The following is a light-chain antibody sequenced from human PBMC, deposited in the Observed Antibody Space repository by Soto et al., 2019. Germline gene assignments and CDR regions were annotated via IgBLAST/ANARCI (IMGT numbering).Light chain of an antibody. CDR1: RSNIGNNA. CDR2: YDD. CDR3: AAWDDRLNGPV. Sequence: QSVVTQPPSVSEAPRQRVTISCSGSRSNIGNNAVNWYQQVPGKAPKLLIYYDDLLPSGVSDRFSGSKSGTSASLAISGLQSEDEADYYCAAWDDRLNGPVFGGGTKVTVL. V-gene: IGLV1-36*01. J-gene: IGLJ3*02.